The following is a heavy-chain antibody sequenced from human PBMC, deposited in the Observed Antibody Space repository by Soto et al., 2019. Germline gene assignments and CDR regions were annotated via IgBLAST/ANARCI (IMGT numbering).Heavy chain of an antibody. J-gene: IGHJ3*02. CDR2: IWYDGSNK. D-gene: IGHD4-17*01. CDR1: GFTFSSYG. CDR3: ARDLSGDYGALDT. Sequence: QVQLVASGGGVVQPGRSLRLSCAPSGFTFSSYGMHWARQAPGKGLEWVAGIWYDGSNKVYADSVKGRFTISRDNSKNTLYLEMNSLRAEDTAVYYCARDLSGDYGALDTWGQGTMVTVTS. V-gene: IGHV3-33*01.